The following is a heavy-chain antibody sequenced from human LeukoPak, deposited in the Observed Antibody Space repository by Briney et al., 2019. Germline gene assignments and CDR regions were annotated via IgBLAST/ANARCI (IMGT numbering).Heavy chain of an antibody. D-gene: IGHD3-9*01. CDR1: GFTFSTYA. Sequence: GGSLRLSCAASGFTFSTYAMHWVRQAPGKGLEWVAIILYDGTNEYYADSVKGRFSISRDNSKNTLYLQMHSLRAEDTAVYYCAQVADRYLGTQIFIDYWGQGTLVTVSS. CDR2: ILYDGTNE. V-gene: IGHV3-30*02. J-gene: IGHJ4*02. CDR3: AQVADRYLGTQIFIDY.